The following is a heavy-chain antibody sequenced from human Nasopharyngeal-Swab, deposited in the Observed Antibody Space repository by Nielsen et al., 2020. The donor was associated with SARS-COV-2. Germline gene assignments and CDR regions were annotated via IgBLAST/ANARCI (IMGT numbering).Heavy chain of an antibody. V-gene: IGHV3-30*03. CDR2: ISYDGSNK. J-gene: IGHJ4*02. CDR1: GFTFSSYG. CDR3: ARGSGSYKEILFDY. Sequence: GGSLRLSCAASGFTFSSYGMHWVRQAPGKGLEWVAVISYDGSNKYYADSAKGRFTISRDNSKNTLYLQMNSLRAEDTAVYYCARGSGSYKEILFDYWGQGTLVTVSS. D-gene: IGHD1-26*01.